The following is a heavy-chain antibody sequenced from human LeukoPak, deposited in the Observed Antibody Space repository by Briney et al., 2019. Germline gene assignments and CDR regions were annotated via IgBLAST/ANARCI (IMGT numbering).Heavy chain of an antibody. D-gene: IGHD6-19*01. Sequence: SETLSLTCTVSGGSISSSSYYWGWIRQPPGKGLEWIGSIYYSGSTYYNPSLKSRVTISVDTSKNQFSLKLSSVTAADTAVYYCAGSIAVVNWFDPWGQGTVVTVSS. V-gene: IGHV4-39*01. CDR3: AGSIAVVNWFDP. J-gene: IGHJ5*02. CDR1: GGSISSSSYY. CDR2: IYYSGST.